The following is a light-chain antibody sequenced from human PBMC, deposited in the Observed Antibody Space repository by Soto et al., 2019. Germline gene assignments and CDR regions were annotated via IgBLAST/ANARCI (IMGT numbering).Light chain of an antibody. J-gene: IGLJ1*01. CDR1: RDDIGAYDY. CDR2: EVT. Sequence: QSVLTQPASVSGSPGQSITISCAGTRDDIGAYDYVSWYQQHPGNAPKLLVYEVTNRPSGVSDRFSGSKSGNTASLTISGLQAEDEADYYCGSITRSSTSVFGTGTKVTVL. V-gene: IGLV2-14*01. CDR3: GSITRSSTSV.